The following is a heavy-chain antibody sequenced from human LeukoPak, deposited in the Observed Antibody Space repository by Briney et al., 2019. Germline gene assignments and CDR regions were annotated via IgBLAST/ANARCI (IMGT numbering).Heavy chain of an antibody. CDR2: IRYDGSNK. J-gene: IGHJ4*02. CDR3: ATPIVVVPAAGFDY. Sequence: GGTLRLSCAASGFTFSNYGMHWVRQAPGKGLEWVAFIRYDGSNKYYADSVKGRFTISRDNSKNTLYLQMNSLRAEDTAVYYCATPIVVVPAAGFDYWGQGTLVTVSS. V-gene: IGHV3-30*02. D-gene: IGHD2-2*01. CDR1: GFTFSNYG.